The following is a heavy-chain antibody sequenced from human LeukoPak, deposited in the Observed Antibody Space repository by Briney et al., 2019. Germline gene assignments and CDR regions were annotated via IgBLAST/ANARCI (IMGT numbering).Heavy chain of an antibody. J-gene: IGHJ6*02. CDR2: ISSSSSTI. Sequence: PGGSLRLSCAASGFTFSSYSMNWVRQAPGKGLEWVSYISSSSSTIYYADSVKGRFTISRDNAKNSLYLQMNSLRAEDTAVYYCARDDYSNPTSSYYYYGMDVWGQGTTVTVSS. V-gene: IGHV3-48*04. CDR3: ARDDYSNPTSSYYYYGMDV. D-gene: IGHD4-11*01. CDR1: GFTFSSYS.